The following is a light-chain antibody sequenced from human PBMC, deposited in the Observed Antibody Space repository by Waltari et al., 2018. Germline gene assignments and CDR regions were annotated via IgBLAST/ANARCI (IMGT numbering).Light chain of an antibody. V-gene: IGKV3-20*01. CDR1: QSVDSNY. J-gene: IGKJ1*01. Sequence: EIVLTQSPGTLSLSLGERATLSCRASQSVDSNYLAWHQQKPAQAPGLLIYGASNRPTGIPDRFSGSGSGTDFTLTIDSLEPEDFAVYYCQQYGTAPWTFGQGTKMEIK. CDR2: GAS. CDR3: QQYGTAPWT.